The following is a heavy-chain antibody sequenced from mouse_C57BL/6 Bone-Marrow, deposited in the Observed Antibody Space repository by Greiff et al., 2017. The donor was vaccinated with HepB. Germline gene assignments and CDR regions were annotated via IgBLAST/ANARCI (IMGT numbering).Heavy chain of an antibody. J-gene: IGHJ3*01. CDR1: GFTFSSYA. V-gene: IGHV5-4*01. CDR3: ERDGRRFAY. CDR2: ISDGGSYT. Sequence: DVMLVESGGGLVKPGGSLKLSCAASGFTFSSYAMSWVRQTPEKRLAWVATISDGGSYTYYPDNVKGRFTISRDNAKNNLYLQMSHLKSEDTAMYYCERDGRRFAYWGQGTLVTVSA.